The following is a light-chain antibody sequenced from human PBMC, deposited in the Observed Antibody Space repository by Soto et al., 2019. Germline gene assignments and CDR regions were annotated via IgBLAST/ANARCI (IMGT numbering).Light chain of an antibody. CDR2: GNS. CDR1: SSNIGAGYD. CDR3: QSYDSSLSFYV. V-gene: IGLV1-40*01. Sequence: QSVLTQPPSVSGAAGRRVTISCTGGSSNIGAGYDVHWYQQLPGTAPKLLIYGNSNRPSGVPDRFSGSKSGTSASLAITGLQAEDEVDYYCQSYDSSLSFYVFGTGTKVTV. J-gene: IGLJ1*01.